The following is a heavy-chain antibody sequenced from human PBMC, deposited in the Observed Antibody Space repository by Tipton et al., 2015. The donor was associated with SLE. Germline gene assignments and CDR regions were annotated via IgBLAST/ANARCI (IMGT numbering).Heavy chain of an antibody. CDR1: EDRFSTSW. J-gene: IGHJ4*02. D-gene: IGHD3-10*01. V-gene: IGHV5-51*03. Sequence: QLVQSGAELKRPGESLKISCMGSEDRFSTSWIAWVRQMPGKGLELMGIVYPHDSDTKYSPSFRGQVTISADKSSRTAYLQWNVLKASDTAMYFCAGARGYFDSWGQGTLVTVSS. CDR3: AGARGYFDS. CDR2: VYPHDSDT.